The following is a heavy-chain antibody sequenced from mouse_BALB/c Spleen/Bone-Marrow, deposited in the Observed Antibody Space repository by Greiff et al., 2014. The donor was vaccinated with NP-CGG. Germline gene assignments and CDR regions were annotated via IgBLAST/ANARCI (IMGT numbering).Heavy chain of an antibody. CDR2: IDPANGNT. V-gene: IGHV14-3*02. J-gene: IGHJ2*01. Sequence: EVKVEESGAELVKPGASVKLSCTASGFNIKDTYMHWVKQRPEQGLEWIGRIDPANGNTKYDPKFQGKATITADTSSNTAYLQLSSLTSEDTAVEYGAYASSYDYFNYKRQRNTHT. CDR3: AYASSYDYFNY. CDR1: GFNIKDTY. D-gene: IGHD1-1*01.